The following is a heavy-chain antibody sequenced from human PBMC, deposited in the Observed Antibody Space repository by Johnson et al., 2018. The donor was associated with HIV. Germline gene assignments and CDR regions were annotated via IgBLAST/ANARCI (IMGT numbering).Heavy chain of an antibody. J-gene: IGHJ3*02. D-gene: IGHD3-22*01. Sequence: MQLVESGGGVVRPGGSLRLSCAASGFTFDDYGMSWVRQAPWKGLEWVSGINWNGGSTGYADSVKGRFTISRDNAKNSLHLQMNSLRAEDTALYYCARVIGYDSSGKAFDIWGRGTMVTVSS. CDR1: GFTFDDYG. V-gene: IGHV3-20*04. CDR2: INWNGGST. CDR3: ARVIGYDSSGKAFDI.